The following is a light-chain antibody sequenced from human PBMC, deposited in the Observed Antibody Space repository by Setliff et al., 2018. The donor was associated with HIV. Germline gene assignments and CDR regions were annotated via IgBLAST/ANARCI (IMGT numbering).Light chain of an antibody. V-gene: IGLV2-23*02. CDR1: SDDVGRYNL. J-gene: IGLJ2*01. CDR2: DVN. Sequence: QSALAQPASVSGSPGQAITISCTGTSDDVGRYNLVSWYQQYPGKAPRVIICDVNKRPSGVSNRFSGSKSGNTASLTISGLQAEDEADFYCCSYAGSSAPVLFGGGTKVTVL. CDR3: CSYAGSSAPVL.